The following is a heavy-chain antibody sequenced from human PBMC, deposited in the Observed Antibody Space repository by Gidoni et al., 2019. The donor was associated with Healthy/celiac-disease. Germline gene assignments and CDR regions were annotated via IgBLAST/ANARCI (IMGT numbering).Heavy chain of an antibody. CDR1: GGTSSSYA. CDR3: ARVRGDDYVWGSYRRSFDI. J-gene: IGHJ3*02. Sequence: QVQLVQSGAEVKKPGSAVKVYCKASGGTSSSYAIRWVRQAPGEGLEWMGRFIPILGRAHYEQKFQGRVTITAEKSTSTAYMELSSLRSEDTAVYYCARVRGDDYVWGSYRRSFDIWGQGTMVTVSS. D-gene: IGHD3-16*02. V-gene: IGHV1-69*04. CDR2: FIPILGRA.